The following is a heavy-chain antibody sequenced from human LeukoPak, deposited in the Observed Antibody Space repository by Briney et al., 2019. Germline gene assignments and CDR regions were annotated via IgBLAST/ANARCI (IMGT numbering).Heavy chain of an antibody. CDR2: ISGSGGST. D-gene: IGHD3-22*01. CDR1: GFTFSSYA. V-gene: IGHV3-23*01. CDR3: AKHSLLTMIVVVITTFPLDY. J-gene: IGHJ4*02. Sequence: GGSLRLSCAASGFTFSSYAMSWVRQAPGKGLEWVSAISGSGGSTYYADSVKGRFTISRDNSKNTLYLQMNSLRAEDTAVYYCAKHSLLTMIVVVITTFPLDYWGQGTLVTVSS.